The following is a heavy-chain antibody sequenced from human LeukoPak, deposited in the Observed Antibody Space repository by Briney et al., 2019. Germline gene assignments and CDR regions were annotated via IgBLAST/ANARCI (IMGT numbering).Heavy chain of an antibody. CDR3: ARRGIATAGYDY. Sequence: PSETLPLTCTVSGGSISSYYWSWIRQPPGKGLEWIGYIYYSGTTNYNPSLKSRVTILVDTSKNQFSLNLSSVTAADTAVYYCARRGIATAGYDYWGQGTLGTVSS. D-gene: IGHD6-13*01. CDR1: GGSISSYY. V-gene: IGHV4-59*08. CDR2: IYYSGTT. J-gene: IGHJ4*02.